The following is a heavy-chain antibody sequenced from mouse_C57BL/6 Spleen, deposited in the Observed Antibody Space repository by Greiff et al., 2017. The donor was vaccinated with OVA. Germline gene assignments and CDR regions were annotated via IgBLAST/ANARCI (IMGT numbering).Heavy chain of an antibody. V-gene: IGHV1-76*01. CDR2: IYPGSGNT. D-gene: IGHD2-5*01. CDR1: GYTFTDYY. CDR3: ARFRYSNGYAMDY. J-gene: IGHJ4*01. Sequence: VQLQESGAELVRPGASVKLSCKASGYTFTDYYINWVKQRPGQGLEWIARIYPGSGNTYYNEKFKGKATLTAEKSSSTAYMQLSSLTSEDSAVYFCARFRYSNGYAMDYWGQGTSVTVSS.